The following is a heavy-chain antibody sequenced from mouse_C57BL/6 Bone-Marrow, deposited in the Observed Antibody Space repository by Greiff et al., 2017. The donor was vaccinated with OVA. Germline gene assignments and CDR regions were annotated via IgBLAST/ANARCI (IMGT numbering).Heavy chain of an antibody. J-gene: IGHJ4*01. CDR1: GYTFTSYW. Sequence: QVQLQQPGAELVRPGSSVKLSCKASGYTFTSYWMDWVKQRPGQGLEWIGNIYPSDSETHYNQKFKDKATLTVDKSSSTAYMQLSSLTSEDSAVYYRARWGEYGTGDYWGQGTSVTVSS. CDR2: IYPSDSET. CDR3: ARWGEYGTGDY. V-gene: IGHV1-61*01. D-gene: IGHD5-2*01.